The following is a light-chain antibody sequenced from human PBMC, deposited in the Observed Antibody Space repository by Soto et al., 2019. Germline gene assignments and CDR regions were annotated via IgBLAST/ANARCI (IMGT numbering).Light chain of an antibody. J-gene: IGLJ1*01. Sequence: SRRKRAINPVNWYQHLPGAAPRLLIYETDRRSSGVPDRFSASKSGTSASLAISGLTSEDEADYYCEAWDETLDGLYVFGTGTKVTVL. CDR2: ETD. CDR1: RRKRAINP. V-gene: IGLV1-44*01. CDR3: EAWDETLDGLYV.